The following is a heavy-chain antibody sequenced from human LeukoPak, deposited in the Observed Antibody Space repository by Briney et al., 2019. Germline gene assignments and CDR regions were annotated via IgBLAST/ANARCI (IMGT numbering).Heavy chain of an antibody. CDR2: ISYDGSNK. Sequence: GGSLRLSCAASGFTFSSYGMHWVRQAPGKGLEWVAVISYDGSNKYYADSVKGRFTIPRDNSKNTLYLQMNSLRAEDTAVYYCAREPTGSGAFDIWGQGTMVTVSS. CDR3: AREPTGSGAFDI. J-gene: IGHJ3*02. V-gene: IGHV3-30*03. D-gene: IGHD1-26*01. CDR1: GFTFSSYG.